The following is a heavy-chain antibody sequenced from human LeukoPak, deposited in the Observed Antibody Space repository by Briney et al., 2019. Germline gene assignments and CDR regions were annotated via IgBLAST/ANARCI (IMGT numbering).Heavy chain of an antibody. J-gene: IGHJ6*02. Sequence: GSLRLSCAASGFTFSSYEMNWVRQAPGKGLEWVSYISSSGSTIYYADSVKGRFTIPRDNAKNSLYLQMNSLRAEDTAVYYCARDARITMVREYYYGMDVWGQGTTVTVSS. D-gene: IGHD3-10*01. CDR3: ARDARITMVREYYYGMDV. CDR1: GFTFSSYE. V-gene: IGHV3-48*03. CDR2: ISSSGSTI.